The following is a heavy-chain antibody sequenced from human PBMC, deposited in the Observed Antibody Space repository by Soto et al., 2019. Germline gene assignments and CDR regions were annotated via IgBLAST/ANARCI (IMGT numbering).Heavy chain of an antibody. CDR3: AKDPLKYSSSWYLEWWFDP. J-gene: IGHJ5*02. D-gene: IGHD6-13*01. CDR1: GFTFSNYA. V-gene: IGHV3-23*01. CDR2: ITGSGDST. Sequence: EVQLLESGGGLVQPGGSLRLSCAASGFTFSNYAIRWVRKAPGKGLEWVSSITGSGDSTYYADSVKGRFTISRDNSKNTLYLQMNSLRVEDTAVYYCAKDPLKYSSSWYLEWWFDPWGQGTLVTVSS.